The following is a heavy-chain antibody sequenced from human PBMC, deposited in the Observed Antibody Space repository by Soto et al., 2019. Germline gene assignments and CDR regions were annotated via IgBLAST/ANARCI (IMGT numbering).Heavy chain of an antibody. CDR2: MNPNNGNT. V-gene: IGHV1-8*01. Sequence: QVQLVQSGAEVKKPGASVRVSCKASGYTFTEFDINWVRQATGQGLEWMGWMNPNNGNTGYAQKFQGIVTRTTNTCITTAYMELSTLRSEDTAVYYCVSGDYGDYSHCFAPWGQGTLITVSS. J-gene: IGHJ5*02. CDR1: GYTFTEFD. CDR3: VSGDYGDYSHCFAP. D-gene: IGHD4-17*01.